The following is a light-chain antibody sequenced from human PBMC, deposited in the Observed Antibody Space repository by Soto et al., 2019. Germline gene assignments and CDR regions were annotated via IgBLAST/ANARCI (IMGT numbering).Light chain of an antibody. CDR1: TGAVTSGYY. CDR3: LLYYGGTWV. CDR2: STS. Sequence: QAVVTQEPSLTVSPGGTVTLTCASSTGAVTSGYYPNWLQRQPGQAPRALIYSTSNKYSWTPARFSGFLLGGKAALTLSGVQPEDEAEYYCLLYYGGTWVFGGGTKLTVL. J-gene: IGLJ3*02. V-gene: IGLV7-43*01.